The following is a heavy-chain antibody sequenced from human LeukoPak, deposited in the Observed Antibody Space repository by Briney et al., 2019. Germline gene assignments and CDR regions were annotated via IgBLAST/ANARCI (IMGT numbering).Heavy chain of an antibody. J-gene: IGHJ4*02. CDR1: GGTFSSYA. CDR3: ARDRRYSGYDSFDY. V-gene: IGHV1-69*11. D-gene: IGHD5-12*01. CDR2: IIPILGTA. Sequence: SVKVSCKASGGTFSSYAISWVRQAPGQGLEWMGRIIPILGTANYAQKFQGRVTVTTDESTSTAYMELSSLRSEDTAVYYCARDRRYSGYDSFDYWGQGTLVTVSS.